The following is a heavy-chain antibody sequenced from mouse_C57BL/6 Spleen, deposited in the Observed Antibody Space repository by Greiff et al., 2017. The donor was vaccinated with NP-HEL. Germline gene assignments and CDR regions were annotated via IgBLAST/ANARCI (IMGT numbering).Heavy chain of an antibody. Sequence: QVQLKESGPELVKPGASVKISCKASGYAFSSSWMNWVKQRPGKGLEWIGRIYPGDGDTNYNGKFKGKATLTADKSSSTAYMQLSSLTSEDSAVYFCARHYDYDVLDYWGQGTTLTVSS. CDR1: GYAFSSSW. CDR3: ARHYDYDVLDY. V-gene: IGHV1-82*01. J-gene: IGHJ2*01. D-gene: IGHD2-4*01. CDR2: IYPGDGDT.